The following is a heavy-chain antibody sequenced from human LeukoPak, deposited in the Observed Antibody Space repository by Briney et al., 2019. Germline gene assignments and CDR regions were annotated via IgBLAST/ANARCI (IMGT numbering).Heavy chain of an antibody. J-gene: IGHJ4*02. CDR3: ARDRPLWFGELSSSPMYYFDY. Sequence: GGSLRLSCAASGFTFSSYEMNWVRQAPGKGLEWVSYISSSGSTIYYADSVKGRFTISRDNAKNSLYLQMNSLRAEDTAVYYCARDRPLWFGELSSSPMYYFDYWGQGTLVTVSS. D-gene: IGHD3-10*01. V-gene: IGHV3-48*03. CDR1: GFTFSSYE. CDR2: ISSSGSTI.